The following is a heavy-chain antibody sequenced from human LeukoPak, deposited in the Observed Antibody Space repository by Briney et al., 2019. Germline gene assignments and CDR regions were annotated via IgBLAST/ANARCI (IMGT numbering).Heavy chain of an antibody. CDR1: GFTFSSYG. CDR3: AKDGRYCTNGVCHFFDY. CDR2: IPYDGSNE. J-gene: IGHJ4*02. Sequence: GGSLRLSCAASGFTFSSYGMHWVRQAPGKGLEWVAFIPYDGSNEYYADSVKGRFTIFRDNSENTLYLQMNSLRPEDTTVYYCAKDGRYCTNGVCHFFDYRGRGTLVTVSS. V-gene: IGHV3-30*02. D-gene: IGHD2-8*01.